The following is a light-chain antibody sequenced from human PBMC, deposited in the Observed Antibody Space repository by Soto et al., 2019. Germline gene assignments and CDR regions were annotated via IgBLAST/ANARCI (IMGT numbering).Light chain of an antibody. CDR1: QSVSSSY. J-gene: IGKJ1*01. Sequence: EIVLTQSPGTLSLSPGERATLSCRASQSVSSSYLAWYQQKPGQAPRLLIYGTSSRATAIPDRFSGSGSGTNCTIPISRLEPEDFAVYYCQQYGSSSWTFGQGTKVEIK. CDR3: QQYGSSSWT. CDR2: GTS. V-gene: IGKV3-20*01.